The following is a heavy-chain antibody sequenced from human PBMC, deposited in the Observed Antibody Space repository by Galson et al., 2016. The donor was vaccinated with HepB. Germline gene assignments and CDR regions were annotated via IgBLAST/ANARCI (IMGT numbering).Heavy chain of an antibody. D-gene: IGHD4-17*01. J-gene: IGHJ4*02. V-gene: IGHV3-23*01. CDR1: GFTFRNYA. CDR3: ARDDETYGDPDF. CDR2: INIGGDST. Sequence: SLRLSCAASGFTFRNYAMSWVRQAPGKGLEWVSSINIGGDSTYYADSVKGRFTISRGNSKNTVYLQMNSLRAEDTALYYCARDDETYGDPDFWGQGTLVTVSS.